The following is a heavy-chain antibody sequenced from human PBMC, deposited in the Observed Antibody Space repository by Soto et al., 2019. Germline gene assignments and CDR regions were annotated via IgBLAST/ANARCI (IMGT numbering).Heavy chain of an antibody. J-gene: IGHJ4*02. CDR2: IYHSGST. CDR3: AKRSLRRLRFVETH. CDR1: GDSISNTNW. D-gene: IGHD3-3*01. Sequence: QVQLQESGPGLVRPSGTLSLTCTVSGDSISNTNWRSWVRQPPGKGLEWIGEIYHSGSTNYNPSLKSRVSISVDKSKNQFSLNLTSVTAADTAVYFCAKRSLRRLRFVETHWGQGTLVTVSS. V-gene: IGHV4-4*02.